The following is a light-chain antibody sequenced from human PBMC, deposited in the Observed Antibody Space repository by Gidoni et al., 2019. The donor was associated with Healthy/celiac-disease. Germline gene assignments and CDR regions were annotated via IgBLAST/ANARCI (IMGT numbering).Light chain of an antibody. CDR1: QSISSW. CDR2: DAS. J-gene: IGKJ3*01. V-gene: IGKV1-5*01. CDR3: QQYNSYSLT. Sequence: DIQMTQSPSTLSASVGDRVTITCRASQSISSWLAWYQQKPVKAPKLLIYDASSFESGVPSRFSGSGSGTEFTLTISSLQPDDFATYYCQQYNSYSLTFXPXTKVDIK.